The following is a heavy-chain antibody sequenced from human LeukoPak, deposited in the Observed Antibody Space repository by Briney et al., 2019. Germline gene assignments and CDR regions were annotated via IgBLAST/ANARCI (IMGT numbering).Heavy chain of an antibody. Sequence: SEPLSLTCTVSGASVSDSYYYWGWVRQPPGRGLEWIGSVYYVARPSYNPTLKSRVTISVHTSKNQFSLKLSSVTAADTAVYYCARMGIANPLDALDIWGQGTMVTVSS. CDR3: ARMGIANPLDALDI. CDR1: GASVSDSYYY. D-gene: IGHD6-13*01. J-gene: IGHJ3*02. CDR2: VYYVARP. V-gene: IGHV4-39*07.